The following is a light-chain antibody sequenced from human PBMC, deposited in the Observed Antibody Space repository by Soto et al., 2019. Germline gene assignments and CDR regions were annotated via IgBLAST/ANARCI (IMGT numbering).Light chain of an antibody. V-gene: IGKV3-20*01. CDR2: GAS. CDR3: QQYGSSPQT. Sequence: EIVLTQSPGTLSLSPGERVTLSCRASQSVSASYLAWYQQKPGQAPRLLIYGASSRATGIPDRFSGSGSGIDFALTISRLEPEDFAVYYCQQYGSSPQTFGQGTKVEIK. CDR1: QSVSASY. J-gene: IGKJ1*01.